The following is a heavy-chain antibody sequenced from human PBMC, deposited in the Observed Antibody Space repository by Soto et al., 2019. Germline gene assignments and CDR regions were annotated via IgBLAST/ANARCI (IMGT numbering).Heavy chain of an antibody. J-gene: IGHJ6*02. CDR3: AVTVVPAASSYYGMDV. V-gene: IGHV1-2*04. CDR1: GYTFTGYY. Sequence: ASVKVSCKXSGYTFTGYYMHWVRQAPGQGLEWMGWINPNSGGTNYAQKLQGWVTMTRDTSISTAYMELSRLRSDDTAVYYCAVTVVPAASSYYGMDVWGQGTTVTVSS. CDR2: INPNSGGT. D-gene: IGHD2-2*01.